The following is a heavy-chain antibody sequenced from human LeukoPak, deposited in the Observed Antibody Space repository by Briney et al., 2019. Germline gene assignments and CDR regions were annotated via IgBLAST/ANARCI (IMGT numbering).Heavy chain of an antibody. Sequence: SETLSLTCSVSGGSISGYHWSWIRQPPGKGLEWIGFMYYSGSTKYNPSLKSRVTISVETSKSQFSLRLSSVTAADTAVYYCARDRTIVAGDGGFYYYGMDVWGQGTTVTVSS. V-gene: IGHV4-59*01. CDR3: ARDRTIVAGDGGFYYYGMDV. CDR1: GGSISGYH. D-gene: IGHD6-13*01. J-gene: IGHJ6*02. CDR2: MYYSGST.